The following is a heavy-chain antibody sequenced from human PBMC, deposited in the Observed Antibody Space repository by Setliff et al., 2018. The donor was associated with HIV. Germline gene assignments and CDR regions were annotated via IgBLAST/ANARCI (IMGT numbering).Heavy chain of an antibody. J-gene: IGHJ4*02. CDR2: IHHSGTT. Sequence: PSETLSLTCTVSGGSIRSDSYYWTWIRQPPGKGLEWVATIHHSGTTYYSPSLESRVTISVDTSKNQFSLRLSSVTAADTAIYYCARRNSGVGYFNPGYYFDRWGQGTLVTSPQ. V-gene: IGHV4-39*01. CDR3: ARRNSGVGYFNPGYYFDR. CDR1: GGSIRSDSYY. D-gene: IGHD3-9*01.